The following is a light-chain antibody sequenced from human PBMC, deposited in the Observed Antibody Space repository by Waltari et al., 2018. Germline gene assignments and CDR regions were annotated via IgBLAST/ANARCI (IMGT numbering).Light chain of an antibody. CDR3: QQRSSWPPRYT. Sequence: EIVLTQSPATLSLSPGESASLSCRANQILSSYLAWYQQKPGQTPRLLIYDASKRATGVPARFSGSGSERDFTCTISSLEPEDFALYYCQQRSSWPPRYTFGQGTKLEIK. CDR1: QILSSY. J-gene: IGKJ2*01. V-gene: IGKV3-11*02. CDR2: DAS.